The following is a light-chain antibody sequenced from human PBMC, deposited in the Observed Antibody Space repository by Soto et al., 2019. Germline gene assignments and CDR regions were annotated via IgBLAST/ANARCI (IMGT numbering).Light chain of an antibody. V-gene: IGKV3-15*01. CDR3: QQRSIWPPET. CDR2: DAS. CDR1: QSVRSN. Sequence: EKVMTQSPATLSVSPGERATLSCGASQSVRSNVAWYQQKPGQPPRLLIYDASTRATGIPSRFSGSGSGTEFTLTISSLEPEDFAIYYCQQRSIWPPETFGQGTKVDIK. J-gene: IGKJ1*01.